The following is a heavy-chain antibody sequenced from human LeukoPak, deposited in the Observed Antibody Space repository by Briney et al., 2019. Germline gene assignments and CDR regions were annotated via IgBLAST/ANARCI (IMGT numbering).Heavy chain of an antibody. CDR3: ARNRPGDY. V-gene: IGHV4-39*07. CDR1: GGSISSGGYY. CDR2: INHSGST. Sequence: SETLSLTCTVSGGSISSGGYYWSWIRQPPGKGLEWIGEINHSGSTNYNPSLKSRVTISVDTSKNQFSLKLSSVTAADTAVYYCARNRPGDYWGQGTLVTVSS. J-gene: IGHJ4*02.